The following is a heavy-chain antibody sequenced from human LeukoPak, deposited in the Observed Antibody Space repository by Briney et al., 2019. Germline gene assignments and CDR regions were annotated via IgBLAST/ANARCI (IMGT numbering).Heavy chain of an antibody. CDR1: GFTFSSYW. D-gene: IGHD4-17*01. J-gene: IGHJ4*02. Sequence: GGSLRLSCAASGFTFSSYWMHWVRQAPGKGLEWVSYISSSGSTIYYADSVKGRFTISRDNAKNSLYLQMNSLRAEDTAVYYCARSGYGDFMPDDYWGQGTLVTVSS. CDR3: ARSGYGDFMPDDY. CDR2: ISSSGSTI. V-gene: IGHV3-48*04.